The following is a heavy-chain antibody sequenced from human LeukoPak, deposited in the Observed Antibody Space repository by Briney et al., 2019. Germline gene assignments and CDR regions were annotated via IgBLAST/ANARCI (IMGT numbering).Heavy chain of an antibody. V-gene: IGHV3-23*01. J-gene: IGHJ4*02. CDR3: AKKPSSGYYYIDY. D-gene: IGHD3-22*01. CDR1: GFTFSSYA. Sequence: GGSLRLSCAASGFTFSSYAMGWVRQAPGKGLEWVSTISDSGGSTYYADSVKGRFTISRDNSKNTLYLQMNSLRAEDTAVYCCAKKPSSGYYYIDYWGQGTLVTVSS. CDR2: ISDSGGST.